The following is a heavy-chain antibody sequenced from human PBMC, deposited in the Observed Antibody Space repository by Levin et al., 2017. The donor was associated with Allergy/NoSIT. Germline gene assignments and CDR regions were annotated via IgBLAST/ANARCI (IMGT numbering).Heavy chain of an antibody. V-gene: IGHV3-30*18. Sequence: GESLKISCAASGFTFSSYGMHWVRQAPGKGLEWVAVISYDGSNKYYADSVKGRFTISRDNSKNTLYLQMNSLRAEDTAVYYCAKDPTALSQWPSYYFDYWGQGTLVTVSS. CDR3: AKDPTALSQWPSYYFDY. CDR1: GFTFSSYG. D-gene: IGHD6-19*01. CDR2: ISYDGSNK. J-gene: IGHJ4*02.